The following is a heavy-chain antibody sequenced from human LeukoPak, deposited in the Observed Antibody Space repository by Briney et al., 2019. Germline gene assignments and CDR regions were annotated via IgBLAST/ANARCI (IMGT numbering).Heavy chain of an antibody. J-gene: IGHJ4*02. V-gene: IGHV4-59*01. CDR2: IYYSGST. CDR3: ARVQTFTGMFDY. CDR1: GGSISSYY. Sequence: SETLSLTCTVSGGSISSYYWSWIRQPPGKGLEWIGYIYYSGSTNYNPSLKSRVTISVDTSNNQFSLKLSSVTAADTAVYDCARVQTFTGMFDYWGQGTLVTVSS. D-gene: IGHD3-10*01.